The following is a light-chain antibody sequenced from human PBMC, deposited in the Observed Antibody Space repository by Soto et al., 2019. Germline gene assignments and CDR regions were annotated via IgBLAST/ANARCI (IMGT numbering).Light chain of an antibody. V-gene: IGKV3-20*01. CDR3: QQYGSSLGVT. CDR1: QSVRNNY. CDR2: DAS. Sequence: EIVLTQSPGTLSLSPGERATLSCRASQSVRNNYLAWYQQKPGQAPRLLIYDASNRATGIPARFSGSGSGTDFTLTISSLEPEDFAVYYCQQYGSSLGVTFGGGTKVDIK. J-gene: IGKJ4*01.